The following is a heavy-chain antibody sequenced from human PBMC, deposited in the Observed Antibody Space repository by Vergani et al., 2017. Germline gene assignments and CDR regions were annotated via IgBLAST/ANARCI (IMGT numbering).Heavy chain of an antibody. J-gene: IGHJ5*01. V-gene: IGHV3-23*04. CDR2: ISGSGGST. D-gene: IGHD2-15*01. CDR3: AKFRSSGVVVAAPNDS. CDR1: GFTFSSYW. Sequence: EVQLVESGGGLVQPGGSLRLSCAASGFTFSSYWMHWVRQAPGKGLVWVSAISGSGGSTYYADSVKGRFTISRDNSKNTLYLQMNSLRAEDTAVYYCAKFRSSGVVVAAPNDSWGQGTLVTVSS.